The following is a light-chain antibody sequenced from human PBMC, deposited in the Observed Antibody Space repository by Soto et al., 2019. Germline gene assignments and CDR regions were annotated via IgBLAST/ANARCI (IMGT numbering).Light chain of an antibody. CDR1: QSVSSN. CDR2: GAF. J-gene: IGKJ5*01. V-gene: IGKV3-11*01. Sequence: EIVLTPSPATLSFSPGERATLSCRASQSVSSNLAWYQQKPGQAPRLLIYGAFNRATGIPARFSGSGSGTDFTLTISSLEPEDSAVYYCQQRNVWPPVTFGQGTRLEI. CDR3: QQRNVWPPVT.